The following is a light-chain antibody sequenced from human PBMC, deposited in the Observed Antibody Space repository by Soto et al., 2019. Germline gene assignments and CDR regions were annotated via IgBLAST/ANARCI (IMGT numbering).Light chain of an antibody. CDR3: SSYTITKTLVI. Sequence: QSALTQPASVSGSPGQSITISCTGTSSDVGGYNYVSWYQQHPGKAPKLIIYEVSYRPSGVSTRFSGSKSGNTASLTISGLQAEDEADYYCSSYTITKTLVIFGGGTKLTVL. J-gene: IGLJ2*01. CDR2: EVS. V-gene: IGLV2-14*01. CDR1: SSDVGGYNY.